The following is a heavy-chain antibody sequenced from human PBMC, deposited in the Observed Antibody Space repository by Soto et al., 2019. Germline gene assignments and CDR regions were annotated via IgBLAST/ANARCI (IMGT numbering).Heavy chain of an antibody. CDR2: ISWNSGSI. CDR1: GFTFDDYA. CDR3: AKEKGYGDYYFDY. J-gene: IGHJ4*02. Sequence: EVQLVESGGGLVQPGRSLRLSCAASGFTFDDYAMHWVRQAPGKGLEWVSGISWNSGSIGYADSVKGRFTISRDNAKNALYLQKNSLRAEDTALDYCAKEKGYGDYYFDYWGQGTLVTVSS. D-gene: IGHD4-17*01. V-gene: IGHV3-9*01.